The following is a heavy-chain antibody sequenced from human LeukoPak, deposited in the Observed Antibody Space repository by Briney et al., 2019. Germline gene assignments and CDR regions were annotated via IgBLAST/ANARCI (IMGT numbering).Heavy chain of an antibody. CDR3: ARDLHPGLDYYDSSGYGGDY. V-gene: IGHV1-18*01. D-gene: IGHD3-22*01. J-gene: IGHJ4*02. Sequence: VASVKVSCKTSGHTFTGYGINWVRQAPGQGLEWMGWISASNGNTNYAQKLQGRVTMTTDTSTSTAYMELRSLRSDDTAVYFCARDLHPGLDYYDSSGYGGDYWGQGTLVTVSS. CDR1: GHTFTGYG. CDR2: ISASNGNT.